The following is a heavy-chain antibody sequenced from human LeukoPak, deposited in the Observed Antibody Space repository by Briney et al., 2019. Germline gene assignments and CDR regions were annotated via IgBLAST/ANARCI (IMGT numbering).Heavy chain of an antibody. D-gene: IGHD1-7*01. CDR1: GYSFTGYY. CDR2: INPKSGGT. J-gene: IGHJ4*02. Sequence: ASVKVSCKASGYSFTGYYMHWVRQAPGQGLEWMGWINPKSGGTNYAQNFQGRVTMTRDTSISTAYMELSRLRSDDTAVYYCARVELRLDWGQGTLVTVSS. V-gene: IGHV1-2*02. CDR3: ARVELRLD.